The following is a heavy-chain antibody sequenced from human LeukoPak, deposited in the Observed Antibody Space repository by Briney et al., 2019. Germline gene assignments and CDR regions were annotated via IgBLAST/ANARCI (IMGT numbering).Heavy chain of an antibody. CDR3: AHLGYCSGGSCLVFDY. V-gene: IGHV2-5*02. D-gene: IGHD2-15*01. Sequence: SGPTLVKPTQTLTLTCTFSGFSLSTSGVGVGWIRQPPGKALEWLALIYWDDDKRYSPSLKSRLTITQDTSKNQVVLTMTNMDPVDTATYYCAHLGYCSGGSCLVFDYWGQGTLVTVSS. CDR1: GFSLSTSGVG. CDR2: IYWDDDK. J-gene: IGHJ4*02.